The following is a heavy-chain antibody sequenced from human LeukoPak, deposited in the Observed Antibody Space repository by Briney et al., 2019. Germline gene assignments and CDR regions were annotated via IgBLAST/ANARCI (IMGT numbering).Heavy chain of an antibody. Sequence: SETLSLTCTVSGGSISSYYWSWIRQPPGKGLEWIGYIYYSGSTNYNPSLKSRVTISVDTSKNQFSLKLSSVTAADTAVYYCARQAGYGYYYYGMDVWGQGTTVTVSS. V-gene: IGHV4-59*08. CDR3: ARQAGYGYYYYGMDV. J-gene: IGHJ6*02. CDR2: IYYSGST. CDR1: GGSISSYY. D-gene: IGHD3-16*01.